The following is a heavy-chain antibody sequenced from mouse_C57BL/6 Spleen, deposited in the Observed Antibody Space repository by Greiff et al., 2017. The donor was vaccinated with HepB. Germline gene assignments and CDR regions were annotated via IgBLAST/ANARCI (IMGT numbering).Heavy chain of an antibody. CDR3: AREVAPYYAMDY. Sequence: VQLKESGGGLVKPGGSLKLSCAASGFTFSSYAMSWVRQTPEKRLEWVATISDGGSYTYYPDNVKGRFTISRDNAKNNLYLQMSHLKSEDTAMYYCAREVAPYYAMDYWGQGTSVTVSS. CDR1: GFTFSSYA. CDR2: ISDGGSYT. D-gene: IGHD1-1*01. V-gene: IGHV5-4*01. J-gene: IGHJ4*01.